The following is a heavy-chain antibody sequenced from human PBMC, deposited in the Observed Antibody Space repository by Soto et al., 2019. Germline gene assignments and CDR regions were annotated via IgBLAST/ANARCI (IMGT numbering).Heavy chain of an antibody. Sequence: GESLKISCKGSGYSFTSYWSGWVRQMPGKGLEWMGIIYPGDSDTRYSPSFQGHVTISADKSISTAYLQWSSLKASDTAMYYCARHALPGGGTRHGMDVWGQGTTVTVSS. J-gene: IGHJ6*02. CDR1: GYSFTSYW. D-gene: IGHD1-7*01. CDR3: ARHALPGGGTRHGMDV. CDR2: IYPGDSDT. V-gene: IGHV5-51*01.